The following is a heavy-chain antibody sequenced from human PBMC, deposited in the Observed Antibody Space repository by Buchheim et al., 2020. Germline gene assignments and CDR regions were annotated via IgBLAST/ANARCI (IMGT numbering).Heavy chain of an antibody. CDR2: IGGSGGTT. CDR3: ARITSV. CDR1: GFTFSNYA. J-gene: IGHJ6*02. V-gene: IGHV3-23*01. Sequence: EVQVLESGGGLVQPGGSLRLSCAAFGFTFSNYAMTWVRQAPGKGLEWVSTIGGSGGTTDYADSVKGRFIISRDNSNNTPYPPMSSLRVDDTAVYFCARITSVWGQGTT. D-gene: IGHD1-14*01.